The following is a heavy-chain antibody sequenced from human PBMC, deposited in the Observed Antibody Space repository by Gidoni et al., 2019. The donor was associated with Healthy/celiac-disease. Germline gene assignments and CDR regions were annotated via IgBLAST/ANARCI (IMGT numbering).Heavy chain of an antibody. CDR2: ISAYNGNT. D-gene: IGHD1-26*01. J-gene: IGHJ6*02. CDR1: GYTFTSYG. CDR3: ASSKRDYSGSSNYYYGMDV. Sequence: QVQLVQSGAEVTKPGASVKVSCKASGYTFTSYGISWVRQAPGQGLEWMGWISAYNGNTNYAQKLQGRVTMTTDTSTSTAYMELRSLRSDDTAVYYCASSKRDYSGSSNYYYGMDVWGQGTTVTVSS. V-gene: IGHV1-18*01.